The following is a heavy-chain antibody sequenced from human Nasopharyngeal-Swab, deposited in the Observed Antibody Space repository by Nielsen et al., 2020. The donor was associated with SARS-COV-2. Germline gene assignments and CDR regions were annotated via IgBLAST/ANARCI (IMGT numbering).Heavy chain of an antibody. J-gene: IGHJ6*02. CDR3: ASRDPRRVGADRGYYYYGMDV. D-gene: IGHD1-26*01. CDR1: GYTFTSYG. Sequence: ASVKVSCKASGYTFTSYGISWVRQAPGQGLEWMGWISAYNGNTNCAQKLQGRVTMTTDTSTSTAYMELRSLRSDDTAVYYCASRDPRRVGADRGYYYYGMDVWGQGTTVTVSS. V-gene: IGHV1-18*01. CDR2: ISAYNGNT.